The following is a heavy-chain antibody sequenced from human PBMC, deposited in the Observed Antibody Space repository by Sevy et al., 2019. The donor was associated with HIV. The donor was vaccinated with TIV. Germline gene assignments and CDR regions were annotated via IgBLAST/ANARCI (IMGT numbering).Heavy chain of an antibody. D-gene: IGHD2-15*01. CDR3: AREGIRDILVVLPTFDY. V-gene: IGHV3-30*04. Sequence: GGSLRLSCAASGFIFSSYAMHWVRQAPGKGLEWVAVMSFDGGNKYYADSVKGRFTISRDNSKKTLYLQMNSLRAEDTAVYYCAREGIRDILVVLPTFDYWGQGALVTVSS. J-gene: IGHJ4*02. CDR2: MSFDGGNK. CDR1: GFIFSSYA.